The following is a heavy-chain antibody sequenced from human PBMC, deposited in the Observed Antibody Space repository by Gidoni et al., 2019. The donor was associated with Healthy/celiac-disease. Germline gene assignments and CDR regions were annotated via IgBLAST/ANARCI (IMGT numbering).Heavy chain of an antibody. CDR3: AKAGEWLRPYWYFDL. CDR1: GFTFSSYA. CDR2: ISGSGGST. V-gene: IGHV3-23*01. D-gene: IGHD5-12*01. J-gene: IGHJ2*01. Sequence: EVQLLESGGGLVQPGGSLRLSCSASGFTFSSYAMSWVRQAPGKGLAWVSAISGSGGSTYYADSVKGRFTISRDNSKNTLYLQMNSLRAEDTAVYYCAKAGEWLRPYWYFDLWGRGTLVTVSS.